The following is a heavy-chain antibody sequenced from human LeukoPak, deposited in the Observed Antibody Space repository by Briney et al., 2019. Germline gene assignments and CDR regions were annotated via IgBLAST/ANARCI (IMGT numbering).Heavy chain of an antibody. Sequence: GGSLRLSCAASGFTFSSYWMHWVRHAPGKGLAWVSRINSDGSSTSYADSVKGRFTISRDNAKNSLYLQMNSLRAEDTALYYCARDGDYYDSSGYYFPDYWGQGTLVTVSS. CDR2: INSDGSST. D-gene: IGHD3-22*01. V-gene: IGHV3-74*01. J-gene: IGHJ4*02. CDR1: GFTFSSYW. CDR3: ARDGDYYDSSGYYFPDY.